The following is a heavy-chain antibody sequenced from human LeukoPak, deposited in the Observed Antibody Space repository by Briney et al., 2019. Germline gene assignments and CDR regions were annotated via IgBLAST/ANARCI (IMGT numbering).Heavy chain of an antibody. CDR2: ISRSGTII. J-gene: IGHJ4*02. Sequence: GGSLRLSCAASGFTFSGYEMNWVRQAPGKGLEWVPYISRSGTIISYADSVKGRSTISRDNAKNSLYLQMNGLRAEDTAVYYCARERDDYYFDYWGQGTLVTVSS. V-gene: IGHV3-48*03. D-gene: IGHD3-3*01. CDR3: ARERDDYYFDY. CDR1: GFTFSGYE.